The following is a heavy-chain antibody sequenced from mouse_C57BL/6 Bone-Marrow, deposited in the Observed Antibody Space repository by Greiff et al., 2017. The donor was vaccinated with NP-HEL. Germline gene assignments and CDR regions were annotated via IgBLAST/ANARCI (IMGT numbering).Heavy chain of an antibody. V-gene: IGHV1-9*01. J-gene: IGHJ2*01. CDR3: ARPTGVSVDY. CDR1: GYTFTGYW. Sequence: QVQLQQSGAELMKPGASVTLSCTATGYTFTGYWIERVKQWSGHGLEWIGEILPGSGSTNYIEKFTGKASFTAVTFSTTAYMQLSSLTTEDSAIYYCARPTGVSVDYRGQDANRTGSS. CDR2: ILPGSGST.